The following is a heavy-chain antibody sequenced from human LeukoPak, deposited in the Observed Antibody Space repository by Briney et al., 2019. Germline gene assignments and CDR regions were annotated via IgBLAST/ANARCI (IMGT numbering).Heavy chain of an antibody. Sequence: SETLSLTCAVYGGSFSGYYWSWIRQPPGKGLEWIGEINHSGSTNYNPSLKSRVTISVDTSKNQFSLKLSSVTAADTAVYYCARGLDLDWGQGTLVTVSS. CDR3: ARGLDLD. J-gene: IGHJ4*02. CDR2: INHSGST. CDR1: GGSFSGYY. D-gene: IGHD3-9*01. V-gene: IGHV4-34*01.